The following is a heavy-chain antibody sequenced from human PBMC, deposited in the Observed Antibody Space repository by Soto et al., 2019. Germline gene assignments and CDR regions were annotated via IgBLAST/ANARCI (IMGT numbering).Heavy chain of an antibody. Sequence: SVKVSCTASGGTFSSYAISWVRQAPGQGLEWMGGIIPIFGTANYAQKFQGRVTITADESTSTAYMELSSLRSEDTAVYYCATLLSGYYYDSSGYWYAFDIWGQGTMVTVSS. CDR2: IIPIFGTA. CDR1: GGTFSSYA. CDR3: ATLLSGYYYDSSGYWYAFDI. D-gene: IGHD3-22*01. V-gene: IGHV1-69*13. J-gene: IGHJ3*02.